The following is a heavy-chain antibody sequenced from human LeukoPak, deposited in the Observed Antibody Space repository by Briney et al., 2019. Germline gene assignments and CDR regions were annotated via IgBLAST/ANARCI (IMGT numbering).Heavy chain of an antibody. D-gene: IGHD6-19*01. V-gene: IGHV3-20*04. J-gene: IGHJ3*02. CDR3: ARDYSSGWYWEAFDI. Sequence: GGSLRLSCAASGFTFDDYGMSWVRQAPGKGLERVSGINWNGGSTGYADSVKGRFTISRDNAKNSLYLQMNSLRAEDTALYYCARDYSSGWYWEAFDIWGQGTMVTVSS. CDR2: INWNGGST. CDR1: GFTFDDYG.